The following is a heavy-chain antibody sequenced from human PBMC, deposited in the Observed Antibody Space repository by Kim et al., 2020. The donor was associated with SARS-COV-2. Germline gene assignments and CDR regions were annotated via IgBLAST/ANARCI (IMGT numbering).Heavy chain of an antibody. CDR3: ARTSSRWGHDAFDI. Sequence: AVSVKSRVIINPDTSKYQFSLQLNSVTPEDTAVYYCARTSSRWGHDAFDIWGQGTMVTVSS. J-gene: IGHJ3*02. V-gene: IGHV6-1*01. D-gene: IGHD6-13*01.